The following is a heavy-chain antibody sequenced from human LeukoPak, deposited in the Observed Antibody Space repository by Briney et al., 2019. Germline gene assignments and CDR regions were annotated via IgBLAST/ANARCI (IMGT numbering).Heavy chain of an antibody. D-gene: IGHD6-6*01. CDR2: VYYNGST. CDR1: GGSFSSYY. J-gene: IGHJ3*02. CDR3: AGAISSIAARRRNKDSPGAFDI. V-gene: IGHV4-59*01. Sequence: PSETLSLTCTVSGGSFSSYYWSWIRQPPGKGLEWIGYVYYNGSTNYNPSLKSRVTISVDASKNKFSLKLSSVTAADTAVYYCAGAISSIAARRRNKDSPGAFDIWGQGTMVTVSS.